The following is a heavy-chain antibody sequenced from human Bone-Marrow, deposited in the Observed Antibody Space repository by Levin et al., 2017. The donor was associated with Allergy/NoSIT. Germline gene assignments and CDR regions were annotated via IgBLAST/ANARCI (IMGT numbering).Heavy chain of an antibody. V-gene: IGHV3-53*01. J-gene: IGHJ4*02. CDR3: ASTIPDFDY. D-gene: IGHD3-3*01. CDR2: IYSGGST. Sequence: LSLTCAASGFTVSSNYMSWVRQAPGKGLEWVSVIYSGGSTYYADSVKGRFTISRDNSKNTLYLQMNSLRAEDTAVYYCASTIPDFDYWGQGTLVTVSS. CDR1: GFTVSSNY.